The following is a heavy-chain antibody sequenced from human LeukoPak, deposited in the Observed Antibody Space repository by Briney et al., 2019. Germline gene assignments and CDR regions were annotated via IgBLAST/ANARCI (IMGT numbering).Heavy chain of an antibody. D-gene: IGHD1-26*01. CDR2: IYTSGST. J-gene: IGHJ6*03. V-gene: IGHV4-4*07. CDR1: GGSISSYY. CDR3: ARVSGSYWRNYYYMDV. Sequence: PSETLSLTCTVSGGSISSYYWSWIRQPAGKGLEWIGRIYTSGSTNYNPSLKSRVTMSVDTSKNQFSLKLSSVTAADTAVYYCARVSGSYWRNYYYMDVWGKGTTVTVSS.